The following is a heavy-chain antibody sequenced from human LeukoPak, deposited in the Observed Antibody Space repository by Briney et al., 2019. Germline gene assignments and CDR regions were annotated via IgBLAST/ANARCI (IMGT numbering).Heavy chain of an antibody. J-gene: IGHJ6*03. CDR2: MNPNSGNT. CDR1: GYTFTSYD. Sequence: ASVKVSCKASGYTFTSYDINWVRQATGQGLEWMGWMNPNSGNTGYAQKFQGRVTMTRNTSISTAYMELSSLRSEDTAVYYCARGVPSYYYMDVWGKGTTVTVSS. V-gene: IGHV1-8*01. CDR3: ARGVPSYYYMDV.